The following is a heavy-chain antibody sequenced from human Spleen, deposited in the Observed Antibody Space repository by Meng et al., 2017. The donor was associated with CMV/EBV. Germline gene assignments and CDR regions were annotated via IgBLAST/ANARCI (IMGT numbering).Heavy chain of an antibody. CDR1: GGSIDSYSSS. Sequence: SETLSLTCTVSGGSIDSYSSSSGWIRQPPGKGLEWIGSISYGGSPSYNPSLRGRVTMSVDRSKKQFSLNLNSVTAADTAIYYCARRGYDSWSNYPNNYFDPWGQGILVTVSS. CDR3: ARRGYDSWSNYPNNYFDP. J-gene: IGHJ5*02. V-gene: IGHV4-39*07. CDR2: ISYGGSP. D-gene: IGHD3-3*01.